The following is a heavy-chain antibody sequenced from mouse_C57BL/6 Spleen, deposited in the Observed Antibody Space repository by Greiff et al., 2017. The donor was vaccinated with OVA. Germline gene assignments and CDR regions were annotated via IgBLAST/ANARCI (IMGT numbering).Heavy chain of an antibody. CDR3: AKTLYYGSSPYAMDY. Sequence: VQGVESGPGLVQPSQSLSITCTVSGFSLTSYGVHWVRQSPGKGLEWLGVIWRGGSTDYNAAFMSRLSITKDNSKSQVFFKMNSLQADDTAIYYCAKTLYYGSSPYAMDYWGQGTSVTVSS. CDR2: IWRGGST. D-gene: IGHD1-1*01. J-gene: IGHJ4*01. CDR1: GFSLTSYG. V-gene: IGHV2-5*01.